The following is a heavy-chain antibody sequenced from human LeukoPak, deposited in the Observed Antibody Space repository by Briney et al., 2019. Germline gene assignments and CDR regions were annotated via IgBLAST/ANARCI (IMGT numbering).Heavy chain of an antibody. Sequence: PSETLSLTCAVYGGSFSGYYWSWIRQPPGKGLEWIGEINHSGSTNYNPSLKSRVTISVDTSKNQFSLKLSSVTAADTAVYYCARGRITMVRGVYRHNWFDPWSQGTLVTVSS. D-gene: IGHD3-10*01. J-gene: IGHJ5*02. V-gene: IGHV4-34*01. CDR1: GGSFSGYY. CDR3: ARGRITMVRGVYRHNWFDP. CDR2: INHSGST.